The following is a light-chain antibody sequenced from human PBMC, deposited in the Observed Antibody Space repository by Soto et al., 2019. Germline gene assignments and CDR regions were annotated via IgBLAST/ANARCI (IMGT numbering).Light chain of an antibody. J-gene: IGKJ1*01. Sequence: EIVLTQSPGTLSLSPGERATLSCRASQSVSRSYLAGYQGKPGQASRLLISGASSRATGIPDSFSGSGSGQDFTLTISRREPEGFAVYYCHQYGSSPWTFGQGTKVEI. CDR1: QSVSRSY. CDR3: HQYGSSPWT. CDR2: GAS. V-gene: IGKV3-20*01.